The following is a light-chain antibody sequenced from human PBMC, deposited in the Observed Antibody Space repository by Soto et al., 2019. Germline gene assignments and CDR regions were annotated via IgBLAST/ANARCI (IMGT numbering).Light chain of an antibody. CDR1: SSDVGGYNY. Sequence: QSVLTQPASVSGSPGQSITISCTGTSSDVGGYNYVSWYQQHPGKAPKLMIFEVSNRPSGVSNRFSGSKSGNTASLTISGLQAEDEADYYCNSYTSSSTLVVFGVGTKLTV. V-gene: IGLV2-14*01. J-gene: IGLJ2*01. CDR2: EVS. CDR3: NSYTSSSTLVV.